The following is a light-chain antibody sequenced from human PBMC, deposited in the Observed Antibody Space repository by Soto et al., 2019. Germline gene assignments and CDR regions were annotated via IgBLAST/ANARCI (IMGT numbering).Light chain of an antibody. CDR3: MQGTHWRFALT. J-gene: IGKJ4*01. V-gene: IGKV2-30*01. Sequence: DVVMTQSPLSLPVTLGQPASISCRSSQSLVYSDGNTYLNWFQQRPGQSPRRLIYKVSNRDSGVPDRFGGSGSGTDFTLKISRVEAEDVGVYYCMQGTHWRFALTFGGGTKVEIK. CDR2: KVS. CDR1: QSLVYSDGNTY.